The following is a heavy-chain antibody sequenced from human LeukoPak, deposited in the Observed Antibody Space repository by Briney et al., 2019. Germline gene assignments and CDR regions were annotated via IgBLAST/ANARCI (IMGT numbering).Heavy chain of an antibody. D-gene: IGHD3-3*01. CDR2: IKKDGSQK. J-gene: IGHJ4*02. CDR1: GFTFSSFW. CDR3: TRVFGGYDVSDS. V-gene: IGHV3-7*03. Sequence: GGSLRLSCAASGFTFSSFWMSWVRQAPGKGLEWVANIKKDGSQKYYVDSVEGRFTISRDNARNSLYLQMDSLRLDDTAVYYCTRVFGGYDVSDSWGQGTRVTVSS.